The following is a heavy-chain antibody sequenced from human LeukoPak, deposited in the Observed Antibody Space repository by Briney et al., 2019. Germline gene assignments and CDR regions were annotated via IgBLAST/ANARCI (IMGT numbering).Heavy chain of an antibody. CDR1: GSTFSSYA. Sequence: PWGPLRLSCAAAGSTFSSYAMSWFRQFPGKGLEWVSARIGGSADYAKSVKGRFSISIDNSKNTLYLQMNSLTAEDTAVYYCAKDRSSRYDFWSGSFSHYYYYYMDVWGKGTTVTVSS. V-gene: IGHV3-23*01. D-gene: IGHD3-3*01. CDR2: RIGGSA. CDR3: AKDRSSRYDFWSGSFSHYYYYYMDV. J-gene: IGHJ6*03.